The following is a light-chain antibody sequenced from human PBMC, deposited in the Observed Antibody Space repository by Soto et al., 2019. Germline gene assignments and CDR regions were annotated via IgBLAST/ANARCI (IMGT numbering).Light chain of an antibody. V-gene: IGLV1-40*01. CDR3: HSYDSSLSGSYV. Sequence: QSVVTQPPSVSGAPGQRVTISCTGSSSNIGEGYDVHWYQRLPGTAPKVLIYGNNNRPSGVPDRFSGSKSGTSASLAITGLQAEDEADDYCHSYDSSLSGSYVFGTGTKLTVL. CDR1: SSNIGEGYD. CDR2: GNN. J-gene: IGLJ1*01.